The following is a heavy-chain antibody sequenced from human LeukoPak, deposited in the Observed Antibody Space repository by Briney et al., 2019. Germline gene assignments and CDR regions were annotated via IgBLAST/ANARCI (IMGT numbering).Heavy chain of an antibody. CDR3: ARALIGYYFDY. CDR2: ISGSGDNT. Sequence: GGSLRLSCAASGFTFSSYAMNWVRQAPGKGLEWISSISGSGDNTYYADSVKGRFTISRDNSKNTLYLQMNSLRAEDTAVYYCARALIGYYFDYWGQGTLVTVSS. J-gene: IGHJ4*02. D-gene: IGHD2-8*01. CDR1: GFTFSSYA. V-gene: IGHV3-23*01.